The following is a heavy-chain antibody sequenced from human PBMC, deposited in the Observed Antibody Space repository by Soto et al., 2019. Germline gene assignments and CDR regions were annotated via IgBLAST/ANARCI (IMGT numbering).Heavy chain of an antibody. CDR2: IIPIFGTA. V-gene: IGHV1-69*13. CDR3: AREAARPHYFDY. D-gene: IGHD6-6*01. J-gene: IGHJ4*02. Sequence: SVKVSCKASGGTFSSYAISWVRQAPGQGLEWMGGIIPIFGTANYAQKFQGRVTVTADESTSTAYMELSSLRSEDTAVYYCAREAARPHYFDYWGQGTLVTVSS. CDR1: GGTFSSYA.